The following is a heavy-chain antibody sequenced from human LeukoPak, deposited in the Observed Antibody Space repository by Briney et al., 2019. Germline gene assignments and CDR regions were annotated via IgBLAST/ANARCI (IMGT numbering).Heavy chain of an antibody. CDR2: INHSGST. CDR1: GGSFSGYY. CDR3: ARAPNDHDAFDI. V-gene: IGHV4-34*01. J-gene: IGHJ3*02. Sequence: SETLSLTCAVYGGSFSGYYWSWIRQPPGKGLEWIGEINHSGSTNYNPSLKSRVTISVDTSKNQFSLKLSSVTAADTAVYYCARAPNDHDAFDIWGQGTMVTVSS.